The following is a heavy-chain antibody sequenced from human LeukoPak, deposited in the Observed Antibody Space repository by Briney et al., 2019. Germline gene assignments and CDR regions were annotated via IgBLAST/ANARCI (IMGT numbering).Heavy chain of an antibody. D-gene: IGHD5-18*01. CDR3: ARDRGLRGYSYGLFDY. Sequence: SETLSLTCSGSDTSINNWNYYWGWIRQPPGKGLEWIGSIYYSGSTYYNPSLKSRVTISVDTSKNQFSLKLSSVTAADTAVYYCARDRGLRGYSYGLFDYWGQGTLVTVSP. V-gene: IGHV4-39*07. CDR1: DTSINNWNYY. J-gene: IGHJ4*02. CDR2: IYYSGST.